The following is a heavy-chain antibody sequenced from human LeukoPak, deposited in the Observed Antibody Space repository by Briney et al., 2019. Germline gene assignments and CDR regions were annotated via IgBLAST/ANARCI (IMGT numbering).Heavy chain of an antibody. CDR3: AKHQGRYSSSSFYYGMDV. V-gene: IGHV3-23*01. Sequence: ETLSLTCAVYGGSFSGYYWSWIRQAPGKGLEWVSAISGSGGSTYYADSVKGRFTISRDNSKNTLYLQMNSLRAEDTAVYYCAKHQGRYSSSSFYYGMDVWGQGTTVTVSS. CDR2: ISGSGGST. D-gene: IGHD6-6*01. J-gene: IGHJ6*02. CDR1: GGSFSGYY.